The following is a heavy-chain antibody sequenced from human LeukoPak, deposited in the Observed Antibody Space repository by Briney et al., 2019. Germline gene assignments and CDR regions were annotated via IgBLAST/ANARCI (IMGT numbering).Heavy chain of an antibody. J-gene: IGHJ4*02. D-gene: IGHD3-22*01. CDR3: ARENYYYHSSGYYPYYFDY. Sequence: GGSLRLSCAASGFTFSSYSMNWVRQAPGKGLEWVSSITSSGSYIYYADSVKGRFTIPRDNAKNSLYLQMNSLRAEDTAVYYCARENYYYHSSGYYPYYFDYWGQGTLVTVSS. CDR2: ITSSGSYI. CDR1: GFTFSSYS. V-gene: IGHV3-21*01.